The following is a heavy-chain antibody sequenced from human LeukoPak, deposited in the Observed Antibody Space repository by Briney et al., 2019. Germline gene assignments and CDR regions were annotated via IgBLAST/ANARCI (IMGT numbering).Heavy chain of an antibody. J-gene: IGHJ4*02. CDR3: ARAPYSSSWGYYFDY. Sequence: GGPLRLSCAASGFTVSSNYMSWVRQAPGKGLEWVSVIYSGGSTYYADSVKGRLTISRDNSKNTLYLQMNSLRAEDTAVYYCARAPYSSSWGYYFDYWGQGTLVTVSS. CDR1: GFTVSSNY. CDR2: IYSGGST. V-gene: IGHV3-66*01. D-gene: IGHD6-13*01.